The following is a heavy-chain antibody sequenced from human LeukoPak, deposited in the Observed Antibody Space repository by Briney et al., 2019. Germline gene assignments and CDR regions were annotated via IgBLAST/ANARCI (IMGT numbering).Heavy chain of an antibody. CDR2: ISWNSGSI. CDR1: GFTFDDYA. Sequence: PGRSLRLSCAASGFTFDDYAMHWVRQAPGKGLEWVSGISWNSGSIGYADSVKGRFTISRDNAKNSLYLQMNSLRAEDTALYYCAKGVGGDPADVFNIWGKGKMVTVSS. J-gene: IGHJ3*02. CDR3: AKGVGGDPADVFNI. V-gene: IGHV3-9*01. D-gene: IGHD1-26*01.